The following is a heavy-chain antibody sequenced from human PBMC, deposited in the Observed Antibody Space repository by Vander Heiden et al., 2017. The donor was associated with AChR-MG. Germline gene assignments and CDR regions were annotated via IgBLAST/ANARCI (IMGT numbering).Heavy chain of an antibody. V-gene: IGHV1-18*01. J-gene: IGHJ6*02. Sequence: QVQLVQSGAEVKKPGASVKVSCKACGYPFTSYGISWGRQAPGQGLEWMGWISAYNGNTNYAQKLQGRVTMTTDTSTSTAYMELRSLRSDDTAVYYCARDDWNYPFSYYGMDVWGQGTTVTVSS. CDR2: ISAYNGNT. CDR1: GYPFTSYG. CDR3: ARDDWNYPFSYYGMDV. D-gene: IGHD1-7*01.